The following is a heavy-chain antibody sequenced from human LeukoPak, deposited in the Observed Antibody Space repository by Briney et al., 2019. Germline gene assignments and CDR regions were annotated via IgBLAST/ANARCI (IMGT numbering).Heavy chain of an antibody. CDR3: ARSLWPEDY. CDR2: IQKDGSDK. D-gene: IGHD2-21*01. Sequence: ETLSLTCAVYGGSFSGYYWSWIRQPPGKGLEWVANIQKDGSDKYYVDSVKGRFTISRDNAKNSLYLQMNSLRAEDSAVYYCARSLWPEDYWGQGTLVTVSS. J-gene: IGHJ4*02. CDR1: GGSFSGYY. V-gene: IGHV3-7*01.